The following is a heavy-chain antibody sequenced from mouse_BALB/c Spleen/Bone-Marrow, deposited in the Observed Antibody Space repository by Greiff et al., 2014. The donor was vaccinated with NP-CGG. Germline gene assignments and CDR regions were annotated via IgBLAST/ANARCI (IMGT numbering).Heavy chain of an antibody. D-gene: IGHD2-4*01. CDR1: GFNIKDYY. V-gene: IGHV14-4*02. CDR3: NARGDYDFDYFDY. J-gene: IGHJ2*01. CDR2: IDPENGDT. Sequence: VQLKESGAELVRSGASVKLSCTASGFNIKDYYMHWVKQRPEQGLEWIEWIDPENGDTEYAPKFQGKATMTADTSSNTAYLQLSSLTSEDTAVYYCNARGDYDFDYFDYWGQGTTLTVSS.